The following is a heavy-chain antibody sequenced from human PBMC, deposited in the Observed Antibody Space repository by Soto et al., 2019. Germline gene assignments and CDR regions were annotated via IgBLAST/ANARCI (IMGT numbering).Heavy chain of an antibody. D-gene: IGHD3-22*01. CDR2: IRSKAYGGTT. CDR3: TRVGYYYDSSGYGPN. V-gene: IGHV3-49*04. Sequence: PGGSLRLSCTASGFTFGNYAMSWVRQAPGKGLEWVGFIRSKAYGGTTEYAASVKGRFTISRDDSKSIAYLQMNSLKTEDTAVYYCTRVGYYYDSSGYGPNWGQGTLVTVSS. CDR1: GFTFGNYA. J-gene: IGHJ4*02.